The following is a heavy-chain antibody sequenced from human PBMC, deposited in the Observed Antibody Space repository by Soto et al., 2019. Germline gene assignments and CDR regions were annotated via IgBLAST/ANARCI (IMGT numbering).Heavy chain of an antibody. J-gene: IGHJ4*02. D-gene: IGHD6-13*01. CDR3: AKDQGSSWYAIDY. CDR1: GVTFSNYA. CDR2: ISGSGGST. Sequence: EVQLLESGGGLVQPGGSLRLSCAASGVTFSNYAVTWVRQAPGKGLEWVSTISGSGGSTYYADSVKGRFTISRDNSKNTLYLQLNSLRAEDTAVYYCAKDQGSSWYAIDYWGQGTLVTVSS. V-gene: IGHV3-23*01.